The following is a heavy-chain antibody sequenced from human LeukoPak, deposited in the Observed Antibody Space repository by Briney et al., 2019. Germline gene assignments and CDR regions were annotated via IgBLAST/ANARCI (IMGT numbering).Heavy chain of an antibody. Sequence: GASVKVSCKASGGTFSSYAISWVRQAPGQGLEWMGRIIPIFGIANYAQKFQGRVTITADKSTSTAYMELSSLRSEDTAVYYCAREMVRATPPSDYWGQGTLVTVSS. V-gene: IGHV1-69*04. CDR1: GGTFSSYA. D-gene: IGHD1-26*01. CDR2: IIPIFGIA. J-gene: IGHJ4*02. CDR3: AREMVRATPPSDY.